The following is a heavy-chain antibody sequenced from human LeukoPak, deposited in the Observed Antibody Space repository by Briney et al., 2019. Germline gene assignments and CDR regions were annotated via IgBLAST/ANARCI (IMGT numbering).Heavy chain of an antibody. D-gene: IGHD3-3*01. CDR1: GFTFSSYA. CDR3: ARAQSADS. Sequence: GGSLRLSCAASGFTFSSYAMSWVRQAPGKGLEWVSSIISVGTSIYYADSVKGRFTISRDNAKSSLYLQLNSLRAEDTAVYYCARAQSADSWGQGTLVTVSS. CDR2: IISVGTSI. V-gene: IGHV3-21*01. J-gene: IGHJ4*02.